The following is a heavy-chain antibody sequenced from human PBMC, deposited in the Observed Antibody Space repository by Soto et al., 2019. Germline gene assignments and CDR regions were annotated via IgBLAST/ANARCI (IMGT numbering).Heavy chain of an antibody. CDR2: IYYSGST. Sequence: PSETLSLTCTVSGGSVSSNSYYWGWVRQPPGKGLEWIASIYYSGSTYYNPSLKSRVTISVDTPKNQFSLKLSSVTAADTAVYYCASSQKGYNWNYFDHWGQGALVTVSS. J-gene: IGHJ4*02. CDR3: ASSQKGYNWNYFDH. V-gene: IGHV4-39*01. CDR1: GGSVSSNSYY. D-gene: IGHD1-20*01.